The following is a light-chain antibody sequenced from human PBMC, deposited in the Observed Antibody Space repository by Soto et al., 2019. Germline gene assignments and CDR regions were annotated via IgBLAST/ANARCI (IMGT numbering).Light chain of an antibody. J-gene: IGLJ1*01. V-gene: IGLV2-14*01. CDR3: SSYTSSSTYV. CDR2: EVT. Sequence: QSALTQPASVSGSPGQSITISCTGTSSDVGGYNYVSWYQQHPGKAPKLMIYEVTNRPSGVSNRFSGSKSGNTASLNISGLQAEDEADYSCSSYTSSSTYVFGTGTKLTVL. CDR1: SSDVGGYNY.